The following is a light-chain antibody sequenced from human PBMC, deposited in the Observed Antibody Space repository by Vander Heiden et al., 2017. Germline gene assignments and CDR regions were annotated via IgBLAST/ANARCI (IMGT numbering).Light chain of an antibody. Sequence: QSVLTQPPSVSGAPGQRVTISCTGSGSNIGSGYDVHWYQQLPGTAPKLLIYGNNNRPSGVPDRFSGSKSGISASLAITRLQAEDEADYYCQSYDSSLSAVFGGGT. J-gene: IGLJ3*02. V-gene: IGLV1-40*01. CDR1: GSNIGSGYD. CDR3: QSYDSSLSAV. CDR2: GNN.